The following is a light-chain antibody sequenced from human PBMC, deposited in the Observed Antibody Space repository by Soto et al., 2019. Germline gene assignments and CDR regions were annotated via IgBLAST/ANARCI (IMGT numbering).Light chain of an antibody. CDR1: YSDVGAYNY. Sequence: QSVLTQPPSASGSPGQSVTIPCTGTYSDVGAYNYVSWYQHPPGTSXKLMIFEVYNRPAGVPDRFSGSKSGNTASLTISGLQAEDEAVYYCSSYTSSSTYVFGTGTKVTVL. CDR3: SSYTSSSTYV. V-gene: IGLV2-18*02. CDR2: EVY. J-gene: IGLJ1*01.